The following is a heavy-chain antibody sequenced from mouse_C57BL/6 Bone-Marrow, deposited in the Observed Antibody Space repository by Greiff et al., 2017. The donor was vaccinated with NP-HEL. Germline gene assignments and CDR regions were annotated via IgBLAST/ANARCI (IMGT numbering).Heavy chain of an antibody. J-gene: IGHJ3*01. CDR1: GYAFSSYW. CDR3: ARLYDYSWFAY. D-gene: IGHD2-4*01. V-gene: IGHV1-80*01. Sequence: QVQLKQSGAELVKPGASVKISCKASGYAFSSYWMNWVKQRPGKGLEWIGQIYPGDGDTNYNGKFKGKATLTADKSSSTAYMQLSSLTSEDSAVYFCARLYDYSWFAYWGQGTLVTVSA. CDR2: IYPGDGDT.